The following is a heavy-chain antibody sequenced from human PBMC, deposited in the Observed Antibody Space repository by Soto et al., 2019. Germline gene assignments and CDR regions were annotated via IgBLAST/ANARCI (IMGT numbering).Heavy chain of an antibody. V-gene: IGHV3-15*01. J-gene: IGHJ6*03. CDR1: GFTFSNAW. CDR2: IKSKTDGGTT. D-gene: IGHD3-3*01. Sequence: GGSPRLSCAASGFTFSNAWMSWVRQAPGKGLEWVGRIKSKTDGGTTDYAAPVKGRFTISRDDSKNTLYLQMNSLKTEDTAVYYCTTEYYDFWSGFSRNDYYYYMDVWGKGTTVTVSS. CDR3: TTEYYDFWSGFSRNDYYYYMDV.